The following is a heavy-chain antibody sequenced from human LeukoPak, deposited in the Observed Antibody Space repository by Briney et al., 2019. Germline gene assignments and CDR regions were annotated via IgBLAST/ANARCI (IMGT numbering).Heavy chain of an antibody. Sequence: PGGSLRLSCSASGFIFSNYDMNWVRQAPGKSLEWISYISNTGNTIYYADSMRGRFTISRDNAKNSLYLQMNSLRGEDTAVYYCARGIAYYYYYMDVWGKGTTVTVSS. J-gene: IGHJ6*03. CDR3: ARGIAYYYYYMDV. V-gene: IGHV3-48*03. CDR2: ISNTGNTI. CDR1: GFIFSNYD.